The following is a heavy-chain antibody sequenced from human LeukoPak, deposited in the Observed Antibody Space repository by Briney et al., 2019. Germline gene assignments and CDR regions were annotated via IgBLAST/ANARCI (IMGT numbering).Heavy chain of an antibody. J-gene: IGHJ4*02. V-gene: IGHV4-59*08. Sequence: SESLSLTCTVSGDSVSSNYWSWIRQPPGKGLEWIGYIYNSGSTSYNPSIKSRVTISVDTSKNQFSLKLSSVTAADTAVYYCARAKPNWNPPDYWGQGTLVSVSS. CDR3: ARAKPNWNPPDY. CDR1: GDSVSSNY. D-gene: IGHD1-1*01. CDR2: IYNSGST.